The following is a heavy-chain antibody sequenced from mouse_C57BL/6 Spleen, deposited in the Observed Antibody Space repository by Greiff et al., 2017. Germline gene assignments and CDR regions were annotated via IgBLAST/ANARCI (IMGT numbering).Heavy chain of an antibody. J-gene: IGHJ4*01. D-gene: IGHD4-1*01. Sequence: QVQLQQSGPELVKPGASVKISCKASGYAFTSSWMNWVKQRPGQGLEWIGRIYPGDGDTNYNGKFKGKATLTADKSSSTAYMQLSSLTSEDSAVCFCAKGAKWERTDAMDYWGQGTTVTVSS. CDR2: IYPGDGDT. CDR3: AKGAKWERTDAMDY. CDR1: GYAFTSSW. V-gene: IGHV1-82*01.